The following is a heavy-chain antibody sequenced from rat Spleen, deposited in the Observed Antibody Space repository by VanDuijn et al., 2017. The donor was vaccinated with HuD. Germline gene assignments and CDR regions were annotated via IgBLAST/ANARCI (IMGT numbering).Heavy chain of an antibody. D-gene: IGHD1-2*01. J-gene: IGHJ2*01. CDR3: ARVGYSSYIRYFDF. CDR2: IWTGGST. Sequence: QVQLKESGPGLVQPSQTLSLTCTVSGFSLRNYHVSWVRQPPGKGLEWMGVIWTGGSTAYNSLLKPRLSISRDTSKSQVFLKMNSLQTEDTATYYCARVGYSSYIRYFDFWGQGVMVTVSS. V-gene: IGHV2-43*01. CDR1: GFSLRNYH.